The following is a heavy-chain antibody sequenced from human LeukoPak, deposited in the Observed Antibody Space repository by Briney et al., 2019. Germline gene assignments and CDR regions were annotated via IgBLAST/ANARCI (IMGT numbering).Heavy chain of an antibody. Sequence: PGGSLRLSCAASGFNLGSYGMHWVRQAPGKGLEWVAVISYDGSREYYADSVKGRFTISRDSSRNTLYLQMDSLRPEDTAMYYCSKSAVAGTHYYYYDMDVWGQGTTVTVSS. CDR2: ISYDGSRE. J-gene: IGHJ6*02. CDR1: GFNLGSYG. V-gene: IGHV3-30*18. CDR3: SKSAVAGTHYYYYDMDV. D-gene: IGHD6-19*01.